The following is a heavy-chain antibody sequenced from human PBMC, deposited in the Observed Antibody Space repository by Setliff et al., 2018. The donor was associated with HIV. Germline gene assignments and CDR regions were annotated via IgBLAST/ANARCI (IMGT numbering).Heavy chain of an antibody. J-gene: IGHJ4*02. CDR2: INAYNGDT. D-gene: IGHD1-26*01. V-gene: IGHV1-18*01. Sequence: GASVKVSCKASGHTFSDYGISWMRQAPGQGFEWLGWINAYNGDTNYAPKFQGRVTMTRDKPTSTAYMELRSLRSDDTAMYYCGRDRGWDRRYFGYWGQGSLVTVSS. CDR1: GHTFSDYG. CDR3: GRDRGWDRRYFGY.